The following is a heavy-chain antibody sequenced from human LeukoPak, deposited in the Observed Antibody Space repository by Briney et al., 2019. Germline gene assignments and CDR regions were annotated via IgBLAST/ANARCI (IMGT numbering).Heavy chain of an antibody. V-gene: IGHV2-5*02. Sequence: SGPTLVNPTQTLTLTCTFSGFSLSTSGVGAGWTRQPPGKALEWLALIYWDDNKRYSPSLKSRLTITEDTSKNQVVLTMTNMDPVDTATYYCAHGKRTTTLYYFDYWGQGTLVTVSS. D-gene: IGHD1-1*01. J-gene: IGHJ4*02. CDR2: IYWDDNK. CDR3: AHGKRTTTLYYFDY. CDR1: GFSLSTSGVG.